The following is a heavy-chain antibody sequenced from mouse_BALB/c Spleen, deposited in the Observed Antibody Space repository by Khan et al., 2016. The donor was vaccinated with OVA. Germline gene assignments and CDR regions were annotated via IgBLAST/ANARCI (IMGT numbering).Heavy chain of an antibody. CDR1: GDSITSGY. CDR2: IIYTGYT. Sequence: EVQLVESGPSLVKPSQTLSLTCSVTGDSITSGYWNWIRKFPGNKLEYMGYIIYTGYTYYNPSLQSRISITRHTSKNTYYLQLNSVTDEDTATYYCARSTYRYAFVYWGQGTLVTVSA. V-gene: IGHV3-8*02. J-gene: IGHJ3*01. CDR3: ARSTYRYAFVY. D-gene: IGHD2-12*01.